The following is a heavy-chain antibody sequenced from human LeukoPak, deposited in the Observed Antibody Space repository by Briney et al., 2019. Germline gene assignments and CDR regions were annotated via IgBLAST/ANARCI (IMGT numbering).Heavy chain of an antibody. CDR2: ISAYNGNT. CDR3: ARDQIAVAGRPPGGSDY. Sequence: ASVRVSCKASGYTFTSYGISWVRQAPGQGLEWMGWISAYNGNTNYAQKLQGRVTMTTDTSTSTAYMELRSLRSDDTAVYYCARDQIAVAGRPPGGSDYWGQGTLVTVSS. J-gene: IGHJ4*02. D-gene: IGHD6-19*01. CDR1: GYTFTSYG. V-gene: IGHV1-18*01.